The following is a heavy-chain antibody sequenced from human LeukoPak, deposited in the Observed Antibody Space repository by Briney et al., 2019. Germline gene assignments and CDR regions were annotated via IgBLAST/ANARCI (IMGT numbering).Heavy chain of an antibody. Sequence: GGSLRLSCAASGFTFRSYDMHWARQVTGKGLEWVSAVGISGDTYYAGSVKGRFTISRENAKNSLYLQMNSLTAGDTAVYYCVRGGIQVSGIDEVAYWGQGTLVTVSS. CDR1: GFTFRSYD. D-gene: IGHD6-19*01. V-gene: IGHV3-13*01. CDR3: VRGGIQVSGIDEVAY. CDR2: VGISGDT. J-gene: IGHJ4*02.